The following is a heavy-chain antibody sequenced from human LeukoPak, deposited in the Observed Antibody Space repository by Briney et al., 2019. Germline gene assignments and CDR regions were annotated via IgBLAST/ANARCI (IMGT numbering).Heavy chain of an antibody. CDR1: GDSVYSNSAA. V-gene: IGHV6-1*01. Sequence: SQTLSLTCAISGDSVYSNSAAWNWIRQSPSRGLEWLGRTYYRSKWYNDYAVSVKSRITINPDTSKNQFSLQLNSVTPEDTAVYYCARDRRTVGSGSYWRLSFDPWGQGTLVTVSS. J-gene: IGHJ5*02. CDR3: ARDRRTVGSGSYWRLSFDP. CDR2: TYYRSKWYN. D-gene: IGHD3-10*01.